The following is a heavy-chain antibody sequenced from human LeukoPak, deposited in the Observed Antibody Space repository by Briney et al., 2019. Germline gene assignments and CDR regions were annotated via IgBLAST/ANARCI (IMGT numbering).Heavy chain of an antibody. CDR2: IDPSGGST. D-gene: IGHD2-21*02. J-gene: IGHJ4*02. Sequence: ASVKVSCKASGYTFTSYYMHWVRQAPGQGLEWMGIIDPSGGSTSYAQKFQGRVTMTRDTSTSTVYMELSSLRSEDTAVYYCARGGSDCGGDCYLDYWGQGTLVTVSS. CDR3: ARGGSDCGGDCYLDY. V-gene: IGHV1-46*01. CDR1: GYTFTSYY.